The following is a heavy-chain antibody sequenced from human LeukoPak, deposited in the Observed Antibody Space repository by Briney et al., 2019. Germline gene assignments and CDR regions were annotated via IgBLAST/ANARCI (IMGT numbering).Heavy chain of an antibody. CDR2: INHSGST. J-gene: IGHJ2*01. V-gene: IGHV4-34*01. Sequence: PSETLSLTCAVYGGSFSGYYWSWIRQPPGKGLEWIGEINHSGSTNYNPSLKSRVTISVDTSKNQFSLKLSSVTAADTAVYYCARDLEGSLWGRGTLVTVSS. CDR3: ARDLEGSL. CDR1: GGSFSGYY.